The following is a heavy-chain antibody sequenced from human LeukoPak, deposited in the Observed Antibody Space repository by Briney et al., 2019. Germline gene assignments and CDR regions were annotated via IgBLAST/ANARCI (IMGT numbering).Heavy chain of an antibody. J-gene: IGHJ6*03. V-gene: IGHV3-20*04. D-gene: IGHD6-19*01. CDR3: ARSGNQWLVPSHHYYYYYYMDV. Sequence: RSGGSLRLSCAASGFTFDDYGMSWVRQAPGKGLEWVSGINWNGGSTGYADSVKGRFTISRDNAKNSLYLQMNSLRAEDTALYYCARSGNQWLVPSHHYYYYYYMDVWGKGTTVTVSS. CDR2: INWNGGST. CDR1: GFTFDDYG.